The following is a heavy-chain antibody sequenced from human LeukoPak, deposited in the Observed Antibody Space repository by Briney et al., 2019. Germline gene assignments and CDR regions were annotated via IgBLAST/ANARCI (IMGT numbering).Heavy chain of an antibody. CDR3: ARPGAADL. CDR1: GGSISSGDYS. CDR2: IYYSGST. D-gene: IGHD6-13*01. J-gene: IGHJ6*04. Sequence: PSETLSLTCGVSGGSISSGDYSWSWIRQPPGKGLEWIGSIYYSGSTYYNPSLKSRVTISVDTSKNQFSLKLSSVTAADTAVYYCARPGAADLWGKGTTVTISS. V-gene: IGHV4-30-2*03.